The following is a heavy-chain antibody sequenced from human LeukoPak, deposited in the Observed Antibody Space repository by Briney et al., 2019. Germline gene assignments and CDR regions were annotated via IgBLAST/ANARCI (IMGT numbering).Heavy chain of an antibody. Sequence: GGSLRLSCAASGFTFSSYAMHWVRQAPGKGLEWVAVISYDGSNKYYADSAKGRFTISRDNSKNTLYLQMNSLRAEDTAVYYCARDLDGYDFWSGYVFDYWGQGTLVTVSS. CDR2: ISYDGSNK. J-gene: IGHJ4*02. CDR1: GFTFSSYA. CDR3: ARDLDGYDFWSGYVFDY. D-gene: IGHD3-3*01. V-gene: IGHV3-30-3*01.